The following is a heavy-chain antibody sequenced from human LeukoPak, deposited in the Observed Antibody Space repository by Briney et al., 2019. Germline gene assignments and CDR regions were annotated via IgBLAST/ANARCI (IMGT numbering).Heavy chain of an antibody. CDR1: GFTFSIYA. Sequence: GGSLRPSCEASGFTFSIYAMTWVRQAPGKGLEWVSTFTNHHTTYYTDSVKGRFTISRDNSKNTLYLQMDSVRPEDTAVYYCVKEGYDILTGYRTNWFDPWGQGTLVTVSS. CDR3: VKEGYDILTGYRTNWFDP. V-gene: IGHV3-23*01. CDR2: FTNHHTT. J-gene: IGHJ5*02. D-gene: IGHD3-9*01.